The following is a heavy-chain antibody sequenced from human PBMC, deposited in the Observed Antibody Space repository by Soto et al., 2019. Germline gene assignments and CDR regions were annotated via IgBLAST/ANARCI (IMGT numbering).Heavy chain of an antibody. D-gene: IGHD3-22*01. CDR1: GFTFSSYG. J-gene: IGHJ2*01. V-gene: IGHV3-33*01. CDR3: ARPSTITTTVGAYVDL. Sequence: QVQLAESGGGVVQPGRSLRLSCAASGFTFSSYGMHWVRQAPGKGLEWVAVIWYDGSEKYYADSVKGRFTISRDYSKNTRYLQMNSLRAEDTAVYYCARPSTITTTVGAYVDLWGRRTVVTVSS. CDR2: IWYDGSEK.